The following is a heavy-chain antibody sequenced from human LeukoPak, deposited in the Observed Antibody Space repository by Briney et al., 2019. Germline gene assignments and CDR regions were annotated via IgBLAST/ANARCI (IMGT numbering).Heavy chain of an antibody. Sequence: GASLRLSCAASGFTFSSYAMSWVRQAPGKGLEWVSAISGSGGSTYYADSVKGRFTISRDNSKNTLYLQMNSLRAEDTAVYYCARGISSSYYFDYWGQGTLVTVSS. CDR3: ARGISSSYYFDY. V-gene: IGHV3-23*01. CDR2: ISGSGGST. J-gene: IGHJ4*02. CDR1: GFTFSSYA. D-gene: IGHD6-19*01.